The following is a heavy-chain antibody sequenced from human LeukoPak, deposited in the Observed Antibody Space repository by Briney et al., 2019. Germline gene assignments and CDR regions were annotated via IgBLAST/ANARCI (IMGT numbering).Heavy chain of an antibody. CDR1: GHSFTSYW. J-gene: IGHJ6*02. Sequence: GESLQISCKGSGHSFTSYWIGWVRQMPGKGLEWMGIIYPGDSDTRYSPSFQGQVTISADKSISTAYLQWSSLKASDTAMYYCARHPIFGVVKNYYYGMDVWGQGTTVTVSS. V-gene: IGHV5-51*01. D-gene: IGHD3-3*01. CDR3: ARHPIFGVVKNYYYGMDV. CDR2: IYPGDSDT.